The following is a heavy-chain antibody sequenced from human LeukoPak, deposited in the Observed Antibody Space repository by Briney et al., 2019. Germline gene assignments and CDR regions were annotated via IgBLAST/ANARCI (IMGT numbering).Heavy chain of an antibody. V-gene: IGHV3-23*01. D-gene: IGHD3-3*01. CDR3: AKGMAWLLSYYVMDV. CDR2: LSGSGGST. J-gene: IGHJ6*02. Sequence: GGSLRLSCAASGFTFSSYAMTWVRKAPGKGLGWLSALSGSGGSTYYAVSVKGRVTISRDKSKNTLYLQMNSLRAEDTAVYYCAKGMAWLLSYYVMDVWGQGTTVTVSS. CDR1: GFTFSSYA.